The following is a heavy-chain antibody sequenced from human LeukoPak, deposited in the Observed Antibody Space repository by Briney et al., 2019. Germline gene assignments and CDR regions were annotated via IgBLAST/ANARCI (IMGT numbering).Heavy chain of an antibody. J-gene: IGHJ4*02. CDR2: IYTSGST. V-gene: IGHV4-61*02. Sequence: SETLSLTCTVSGGSISSGSYYWSWIRQPAGKGLEWIGRIYTSGSTNYNPSLKSRVTLSVDTSKNQFSLKLSSVTAADTAVYYCASEGKEYYYDSSGYYYDYHDYWGQGTLVTVSS. CDR3: ASEGKEYYYDSSGYYYDYHDY. D-gene: IGHD3-22*01. CDR1: GGSISSGSYY.